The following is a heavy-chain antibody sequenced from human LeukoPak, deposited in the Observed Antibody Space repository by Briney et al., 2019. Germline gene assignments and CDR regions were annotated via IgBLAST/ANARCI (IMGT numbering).Heavy chain of an antibody. J-gene: IGHJ4*02. V-gene: IGHV4-59*08. CDR3: ARYGITIVRGGKYYFDS. CDR1: GGPISGYF. D-gene: IGHD3-10*01. CDR2: IHYSGST. Sequence: SETLSLTCTVSGGPISGYFWSWIRQPPGKGLEWIGYIHYSGSTNYNPSLNSRVTISVDTSKNQFSLRLSSVTAAGTAVYYCARYGITIVRGGKYYFDSWGQGTLVTVSS.